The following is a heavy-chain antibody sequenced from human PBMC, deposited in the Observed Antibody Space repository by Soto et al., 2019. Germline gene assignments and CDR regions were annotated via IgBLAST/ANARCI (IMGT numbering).Heavy chain of an antibody. D-gene: IGHD2-2*01. J-gene: IGHJ6*02. CDR2: ISYDGSNK. V-gene: IGHV3-30-3*01. Sequence: QVQLVESGGGVVQPGRSLRLSCAASGFTFSSYAMHWVRQAPGKGLEWVAVISYDGSNKYYADSVKGRFTISRDNSKNTLYRQMNSLRAEDTAVYYCARDPQGPSEYYYYGMDVWGQGTTVTVSS. CDR3: ARDPQGPSEYYYYGMDV. CDR1: GFTFSSYA.